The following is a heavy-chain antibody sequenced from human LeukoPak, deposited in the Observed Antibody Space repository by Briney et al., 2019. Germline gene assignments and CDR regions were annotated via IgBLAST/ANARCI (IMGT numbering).Heavy chain of an antibody. D-gene: IGHD4-17*01. CDR2: ISGSGGRT. CDR3: AKSPADYGDALFDC. V-gene: IGHV3-23*01. Sequence: GGSLRLSCAASGFTFSSCGMSWVRQTPGKGLEWVSGISGSGGRTYQADSVKGRFTISRDNSKNTLYLQMSSLRAEDTAVYYCAKSPADYGDALFDCWGQGTLVTASS. J-gene: IGHJ4*02. CDR1: GFTFSSCG.